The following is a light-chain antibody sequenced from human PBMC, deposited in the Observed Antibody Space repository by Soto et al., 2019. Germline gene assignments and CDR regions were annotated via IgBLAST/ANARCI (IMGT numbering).Light chain of an antibody. Sequence: QAVLTQPASVSGSPGQSITISCTGTSSDVGYFNYVSWYQQHPGRPPKLMIYEVDNRPSGVSIRFSGSKSGDTASLTISGLQAEDEADYYCSSYGDGSIYVFGTGTQLTVL. CDR1: SSDVGYFNY. J-gene: IGLJ1*01. CDR2: EVD. V-gene: IGLV2-14*01. CDR3: SSYGDGSIYV.